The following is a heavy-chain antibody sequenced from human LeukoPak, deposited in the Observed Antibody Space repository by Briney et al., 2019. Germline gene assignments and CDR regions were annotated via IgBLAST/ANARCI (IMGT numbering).Heavy chain of an antibody. CDR2: IYYSGST. CDR3: ARGYCSGGTCYSWGLYFDY. V-gene: IGHV4-61*05. CDR1: GGSISSSSYY. D-gene: IGHD2-15*01. Sequence: SETLSLTCTVSGGSISSSSYYWGWIRQPPGKGLEWIGYIYYSGSTNYNPSLKSRVTISVDTSKNQFSLKLSSVTAADTAVYYCARGYCSGGTCYSWGLYFDYWGQGTLVTVSS. J-gene: IGHJ4*02.